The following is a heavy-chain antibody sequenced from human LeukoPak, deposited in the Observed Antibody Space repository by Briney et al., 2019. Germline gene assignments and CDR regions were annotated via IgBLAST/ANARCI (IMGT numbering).Heavy chain of an antibody. CDR1: GYSISSPFY. CDR2: IYYTGST. D-gene: IGHD3-22*01. CDR3: ARHQYYDSRGSHYYSYYMDV. V-gene: IGHV4-38-2*02. Sequence: SETLSLTCTVSGYSISSPFYWGWIRQSPGKGLQWIGSIYYTGSTYYNPSLKSRVTISVDTSKNHFSLKLSSVTAADTAMYYCARHQYYDSRGSHYYSYYMDVWGKGTTVTVSS. J-gene: IGHJ6*03.